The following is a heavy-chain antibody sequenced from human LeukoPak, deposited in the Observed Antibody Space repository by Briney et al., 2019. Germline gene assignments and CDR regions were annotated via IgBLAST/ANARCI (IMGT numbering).Heavy chain of an antibody. V-gene: IGHV7-4-1*02. CDR2: INTNTGNP. J-gene: IGHJ4*02. CDR3: ARGYGSGSYPFDY. Sequence: ASVKVSCKTSGYTLTNFAMIWVRRAPGQGLEWMGWINTNTGNPTYAQGFTGRFVFSLDTSVSTAYLQISSLKAEDTAVYYCARGYGSGSYPFDYWGQGTLVTVSS. D-gene: IGHD3-10*01. CDR1: GYTLTNFA.